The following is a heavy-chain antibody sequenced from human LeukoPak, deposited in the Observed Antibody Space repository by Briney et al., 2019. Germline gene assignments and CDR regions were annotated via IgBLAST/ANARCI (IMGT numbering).Heavy chain of an antibody. D-gene: IGHD1-26*01. Sequence: AAVKVSCKASGYSFTSYYMHWVRQTPGQGLEWMGLINPSGSSTSYAQKFQGRLSLTRDMSTSTDYMELSSLRSEDTAVYYCARDNSVGDTAWWFDPWGQGTLVTVSS. CDR1: GYSFTSYY. CDR2: INPSGSST. V-gene: IGHV1-46*01. J-gene: IGHJ5*02. CDR3: ARDNSVGDTAWWFDP.